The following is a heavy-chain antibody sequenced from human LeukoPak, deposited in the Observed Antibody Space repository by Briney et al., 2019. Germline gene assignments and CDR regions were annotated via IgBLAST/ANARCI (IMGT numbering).Heavy chain of an antibody. CDR1: GYTFTSYG. J-gene: IGHJ6*03. CDR2: ISAYNGNT. V-gene: IGHV1-18*01. Sequence: ASVKVSCKASGYTFTSYGISWVRQAPGQGLEWMGWISAYNGNTNYAQKLQGRVTMTTGTSTSTAYMELRSLRSDDTAVYYCARDRISGYYGYYYYMDVWGKGTTVTVSS. D-gene: IGHD3-3*01. CDR3: ARDRISGYYGYYYYMDV.